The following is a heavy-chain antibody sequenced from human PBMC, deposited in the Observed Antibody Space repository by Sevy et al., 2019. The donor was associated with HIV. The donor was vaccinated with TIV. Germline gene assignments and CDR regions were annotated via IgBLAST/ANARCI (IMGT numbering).Heavy chain of an antibody. CDR3: VRDGWDY. CDR1: GFTFSTST. CDR2: MTSSGSYI. D-gene: IGHD2-15*01. J-gene: IGHJ4*02. V-gene: IGHV3-21*01. Sequence: GGSLRLSCAASGFTFSTSTMNWVRQAPGKGLEWVSLMTSSGSYILYADSVKGRFTISRDNAKNSVFLQMNSLRVEDTAVSDCVRDGWDYWGQGTLVTVSS.